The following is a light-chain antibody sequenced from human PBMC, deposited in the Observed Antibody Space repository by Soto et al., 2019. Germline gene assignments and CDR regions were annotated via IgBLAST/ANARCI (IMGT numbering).Light chain of an antibody. CDR3: LLYLPNHVRL. J-gene: IGLJ2*01. Sequence: QAVVTQEPSLTVSPGGTVTLTCASSTGEVTSGYFPNWIQQKPGQPPRSLIYNTDNNYSWIPARFSGSLLGGKAALTLSGVQPEDEADYYCLLYLPNHVRLFGGGTKLTVL. CDR1: TGEVTSGYF. V-gene: IGLV7-43*01. CDR2: NTD.